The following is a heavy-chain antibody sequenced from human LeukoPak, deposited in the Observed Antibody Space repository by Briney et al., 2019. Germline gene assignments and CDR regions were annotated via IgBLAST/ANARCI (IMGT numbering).Heavy chain of an antibody. CDR3: ASQESVVVYY. CDR1: GGSISSGSYY. J-gene: IGHJ4*02. D-gene: IGHD3-22*01. CDR2: IYYSGST. V-gene: IGHV4-39*07. Sequence: KSSETLSLTCTVSGGSISSGSYYWSWIRQPAGKGLEWIGSIYYSGSTYYNPSLKSRVTISVDTSKNQFSLKLSSVTAADTAVYYCASQESVVVYYWGQGTLVTVSS.